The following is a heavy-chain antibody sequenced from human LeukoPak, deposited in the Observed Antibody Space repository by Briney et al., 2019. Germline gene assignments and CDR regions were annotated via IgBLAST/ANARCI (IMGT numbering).Heavy chain of an antibody. Sequence: GASVKVSCKASGGAFSSYTISWVRQAPGQGLEWMGRIIPILGIANYAQKFQGRVTITADKSTSTAYMELSSLRSEDTAVYYCARSGGGYNLYYFDYWGQGTLVTVSS. CDR2: IIPILGIA. V-gene: IGHV1-69*02. D-gene: IGHD5-24*01. CDR3: ARSGGGYNLYYFDY. J-gene: IGHJ4*02. CDR1: GGAFSSYT.